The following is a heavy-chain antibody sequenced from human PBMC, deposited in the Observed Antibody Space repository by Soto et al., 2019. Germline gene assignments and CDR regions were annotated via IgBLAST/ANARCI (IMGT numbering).Heavy chain of an antibody. D-gene: IGHD4-17*01. V-gene: IGHV3-30*18. J-gene: IGHJ4*02. CDR3: EKGSMMHVEYGQIDY. CDR1: GFTFSSYG. CDR2: ISNDGSSK. Sequence: GGSLRLSCAASGFTFSSYGMHWVRQAPGKGLEWVAFISNDGSSKYYGDSVRGRFTIARDNSENTLYVQMSSLRADDTAVYYCEKGSMMHVEYGQIDYWGQGTRVTVSS.